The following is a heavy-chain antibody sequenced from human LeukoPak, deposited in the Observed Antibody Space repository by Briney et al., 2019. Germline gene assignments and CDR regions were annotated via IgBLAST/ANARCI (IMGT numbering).Heavy chain of an antibody. CDR3: ARVDIVVVTLDH. J-gene: IGHJ4*02. CDR1: GGSISSGDYY. CDR2: IYYSGST. V-gene: IGHV4-30-4*01. Sequence: SETLSLTCTVSGGSISSGDYYWSWIRQPPGKGLEWIGYIYYSGSTYYNPSLKSRVTISVDTSKNQFSLKLSSVTAADTAVYYCARVDIVVVTLDHWGQGTLVTVSS. D-gene: IGHD2-21*02.